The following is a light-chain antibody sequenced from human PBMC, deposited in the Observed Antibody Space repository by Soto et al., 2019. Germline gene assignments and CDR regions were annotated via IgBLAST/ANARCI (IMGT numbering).Light chain of an antibody. CDR3: CSYAGSYTLV. CDR2: DVS. Sequence: QSVLTQPRSVSGSPGQSVTISCTGTSSDVGGYNYVSWYQQHPGKAPKLMNYDVSKRPSGVPDRFSGSKSGNTASLTISGLQAEDEADYYCCSYAGSYTLVFGGGTKVTVL. CDR1: SSDVGGYNY. V-gene: IGLV2-11*01. J-gene: IGLJ2*01.